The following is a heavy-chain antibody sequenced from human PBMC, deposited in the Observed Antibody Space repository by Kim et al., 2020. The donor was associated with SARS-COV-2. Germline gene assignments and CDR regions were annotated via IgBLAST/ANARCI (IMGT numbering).Heavy chain of an antibody. Sequence: NYAQEVQGRVTITADKSTSTAYMGLSSLRSEDTAVYYCARDDEDTDAFDIWGQGTMVTVSS. CDR3: ARDDEDTDAFDI. D-gene: IGHD5-18*01. J-gene: IGHJ3*02. V-gene: IGHV1-69*04.